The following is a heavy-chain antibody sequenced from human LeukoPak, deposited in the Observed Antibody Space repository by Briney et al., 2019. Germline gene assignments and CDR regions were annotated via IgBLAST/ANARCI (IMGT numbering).Heavy chain of an antibody. V-gene: IGHV4-39*01. J-gene: IGHJ4*02. D-gene: IGHD3-22*01. CDR1: GGPISTSSYY. CDR2: IYYSGST. Sequence: SETLSLTCTVSGGPISTSSYYWGWIRQPPGKGLEWIGSIYYSGSTYYNPSLKSRVTISVDTSKNQFSLRLSSVTAADTAVYYCARQDYDSTGYYSLNYFDYWGQGTLVTVSS. CDR3: ARQDYDSTGYYSLNYFDY.